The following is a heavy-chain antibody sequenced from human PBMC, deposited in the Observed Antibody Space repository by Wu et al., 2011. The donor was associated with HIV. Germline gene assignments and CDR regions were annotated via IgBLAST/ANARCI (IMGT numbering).Heavy chain of an antibody. CDR3: ARDPPGYPYYFDY. V-gene: IGHV1-18*04. CDR2: ISAYNGNT. J-gene: IGHJ4*02. Sequence: QVQLVQSGAEVKTPGSSVKVSCKASGYTFTSYGISWVRQAPGQGLEWMGWISAYNGNTKYAQNLQGRVTVTTDTSTSTVYMEVRSLRSDDTAVYYCARDPPGYPYYFDYWGQGTLVTVSS. D-gene: IGHD5-12*01. CDR1: GYTFTSYG.